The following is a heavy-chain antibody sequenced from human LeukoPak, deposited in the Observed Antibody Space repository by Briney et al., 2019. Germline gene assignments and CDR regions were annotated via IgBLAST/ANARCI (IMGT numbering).Heavy chain of an antibody. V-gene: IGHV1-69*05. D-gene: IGHD3-10*01. CDR3: ARDPVGISRGGYFDY. J-gene: IGHJ4*02. CDR2: IIPIFGTA. CDR1: GGTFSSYA. Sequence: ASVKVSCKASGGTFSSYAISWVRQAPGQGLEWMGGIIPIFGTANYAQKFQGRVTITTDESTSTAYMGLSSLRSEDTAVYYCARDPVGISRGGYFDYWGQGTLVTVSS.